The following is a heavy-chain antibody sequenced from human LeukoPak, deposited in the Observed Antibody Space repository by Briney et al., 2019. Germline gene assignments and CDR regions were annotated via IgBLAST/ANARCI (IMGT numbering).Heavy chain of an antibody. D-gene: IGHD1-1*01. CDR3: ARDDNWAFDH. V-gene: IGHV3-11*04. CDR2: TSSSGSTV. J-gene: IGHJ4*02. CDR1: GFTFSVYY. Sequence: PGGSLRLSCAASGFTFSVYYMSWIRQAPGKGLEWVSYTSSSGSTVYYADSVKGRFTISRDNAKNSLYLQMNSLGAEDTAVYYCARDDNWAFDHWGQGTLVTVSS.